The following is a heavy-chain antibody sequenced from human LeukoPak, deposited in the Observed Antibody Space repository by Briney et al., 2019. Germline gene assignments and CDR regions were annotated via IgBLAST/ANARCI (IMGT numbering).Heavy chain of an antibody. D-gene: IGHD2-21*02. J-gene: IGHJ4*02. V-gene: IGHV4-4*07. CDR3: ARGPYCGGDCYFDH. Sequence: PSETLSLTCTVSGGSIRDYYWHWIRQPAGKGLEWIGRIYSSGTTNYNPSLNSRVTMSVDTSKSQFSLKLTSVTAADTAVYYCARGPYCGGDCYFDHWGQGTLVTVSS. CDR1: GGSIRDYY. CDR2: IYSSGTT.